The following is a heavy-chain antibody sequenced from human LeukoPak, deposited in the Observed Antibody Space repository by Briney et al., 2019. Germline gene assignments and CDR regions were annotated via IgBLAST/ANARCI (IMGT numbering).Heavy chain of an antibody. J-gene: IGHJ4*02. CDR3: VRLRRNSDRSGYYYYYDY. CDR1: GYTFSDFS. CDR2: ISVRSNYR. Sequence: PGGSLTLSCAASGYTFSDFSVSWVRQAPGKGLEWVSSISVRSNYRYYADSVRGRFTISRDDARDSLFLQMNSLRAEDTAVYFCVRLRRNSDRSGYYYYYDYWGQGTLVTVSS. V-gene: IGHV3-21*01. D-gene: IGHD3-22*01.